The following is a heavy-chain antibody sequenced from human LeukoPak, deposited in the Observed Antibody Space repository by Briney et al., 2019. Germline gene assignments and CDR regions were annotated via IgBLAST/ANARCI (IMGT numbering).Heavy chain of an antibody. V-gene: IGHV4-59*12. D-gene: IGHD6-19*01. J-gene: IGHJ4*02. CDR3: ARGSIAVY. Sequence: PSQTLSLTCIVAGASISGYYWTWIRQPPGKGLEWIGYIYYSGITNYNPSLKSRVTISVDTSKNQFSLKLSSVTAADTAVYYCARGSIAVYWGQGTLVTVSS. CDR1: GASISGYY. CDR2: IYYSGIT.